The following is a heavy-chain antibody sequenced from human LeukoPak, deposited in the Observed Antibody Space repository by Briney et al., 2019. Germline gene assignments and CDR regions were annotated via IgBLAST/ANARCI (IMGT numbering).Heavy chain of an antibody. CDR3: ARGNNSGSPNY. CDR2: IYYSGST. CDR1: GGSISSYY. J-gene: IGHJ4*02. V-gene: IGHV4-59*12. D-gene: IGHD3-10*01. Sequence: SETLSLTCTVSGGSISSYYWSWIRQPPGKGLEWIGSIYYSGSTYYNPSLKSRVTISVDTSKNQFSLKLSSVTAADTAVYYCARGNNSGSPNYWGQGTLVTVSS.